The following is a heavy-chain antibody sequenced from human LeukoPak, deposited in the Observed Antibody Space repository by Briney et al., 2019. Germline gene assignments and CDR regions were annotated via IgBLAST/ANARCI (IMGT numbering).Heavy chain of an antibody. CDR3: ARFRTWGDKAFDY. Sequence: PGGSLRLSCAASGFTFNAFGMNWVRQAPGKGLEWVSYIDTTSGAIYYADSVKGRFTISRDSAKNSLYLQMNSLRAEDTAVYYCARFRTWGDKAFDYWGQGTLVTVSS. CDR2: IDTTSGAI. CDR1: GFTFNAFG. V-gene: IGHV3-48*01. D-gene: IGHD2-21*02. J-gene: IGHJ4*02.